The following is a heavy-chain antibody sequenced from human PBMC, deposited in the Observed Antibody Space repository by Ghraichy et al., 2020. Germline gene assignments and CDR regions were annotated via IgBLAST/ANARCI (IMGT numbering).Heavy chain of an antibody. Sequence: GGSLRLSCAASGFTFDDYTMHWVRQAPGKGLEWVSLISWDGGSTYYADSVKGRFTISRDNSKNSLYLQMNSLRTEDTALYYCAKDIAPTGDFWSGPQRWDYFYGMDVWGQGTTVTVSS. CDR3: AKDIAPTGDFWSGPQRWDYFYGMDV. V-gene: IGHV3-43*01. CDR1: GFTFDDYT. D-gene: IGHD3-3*01. CDR2: ISWDGGST. J-gene: IGHJ6*02.